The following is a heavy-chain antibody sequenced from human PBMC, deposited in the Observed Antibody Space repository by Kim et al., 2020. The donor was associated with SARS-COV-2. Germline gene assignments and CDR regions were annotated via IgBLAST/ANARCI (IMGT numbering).Heavy chain of an antibody. J-gene: IGHJ4*02. Sequence: YADSVKGRFTISRDNAKNTLYLQIISLRTEETAVYYCARSAYSGSYYYFDYWGQGTLVTVSS. V-gene: IGHV3-74*01. CDR3: ARSAYSGSYYYFDY. D-gene: IGHD1-26*01.